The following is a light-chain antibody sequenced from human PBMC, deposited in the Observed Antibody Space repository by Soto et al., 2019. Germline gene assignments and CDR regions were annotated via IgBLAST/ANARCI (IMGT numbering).Light chain of an antibody. V-gene: IGLV2-8*01. CDR1: SSDVGGYNY. Sequence: QSALTQPPSASGSPGQSVTISCTGTSSDVGGYNYVSWYQQYPGRTPKLMIYEVTKRPSGVPARLSGSKSGNTASLTVSGLQAEDEADYYCSAYAASNNFFFVFGGGTKLTVL. J-gene: IGLJ3*02. CDR3: SAYAASNNFFFV. CDR2: EVT.